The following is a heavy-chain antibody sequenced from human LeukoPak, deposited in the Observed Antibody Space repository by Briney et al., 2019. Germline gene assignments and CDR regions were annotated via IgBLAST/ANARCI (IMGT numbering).Heavy chain of an antibody. CDR2: IYYSGST. CDR3: AREPDYYYGMDV. V-gene: IGHV4-59*01. Sequence: SETLSLTCTVSGGSISSYYWSWIRQPPGKGLEWIGYIYYSGSTSYNPSLKSRVTISVDTSKNQFSLKLSSVTAADTAVYYCAREPDYYYGMDVWGKGTTVTVSS. CDR1: GGSISSYY. J-gene: IGHJ6*04.